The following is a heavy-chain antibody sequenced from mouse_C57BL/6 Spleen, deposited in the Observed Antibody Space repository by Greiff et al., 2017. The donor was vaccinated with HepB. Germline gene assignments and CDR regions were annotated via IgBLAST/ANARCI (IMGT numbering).Heavy chain of an antibody. Sequence: EVHLVESGEGLVKPGGSLKLSCAASGFTFSSYAMSWVRQTPEKRLEWVAYISSGGDYIYYADTVKGRFTISRDNARNTLYLQMSSLKSEDTAMYYCTRDEGTTVWYFDVWGTGTTVTVSS. CDR1: GFTFSSYA. CDR2: ISSGGDYI. CDR3: TRDEGTTVWYFDV. V-gene: IGHV5-9-1*02. J-gene: IGHJ1*03. D-gene: IGHD1-1*01.